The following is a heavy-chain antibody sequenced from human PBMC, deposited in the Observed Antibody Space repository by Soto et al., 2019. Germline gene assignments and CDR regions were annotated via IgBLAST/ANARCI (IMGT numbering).Heavy chain of an antibody. CDR2: ISAYNGKT. CDR1: GYTFTSYG. V-gene: IGHV1-18*01. J-gene: IGHJ3*02. CDR3: PKLPMAKEPFDI. Sequence: QVQLEQSGAEVKKPGASVKVSCKASGYTFTSYGISWVRQAPGQGLEWMGWISAYNGKTNYAQKLQGRVTMTTATPTSTANMELRSLRPEATAVNSCPKLPMAKEPFDIWAKGQWSPSLQ. D-gene: IGHD3-10*01.